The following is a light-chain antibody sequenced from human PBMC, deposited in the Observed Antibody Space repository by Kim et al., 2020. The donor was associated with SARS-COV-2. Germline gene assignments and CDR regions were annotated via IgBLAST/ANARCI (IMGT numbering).Light chain of an antibody. CDR1: QGISNY. V-gene: IGKV1-27*01. Sequence: DIQMTQSPSSLSASVGDRVTITCRASQGISNYLAWYQQKPGKVPKLLIFPASSLHSGVPSRFSGRGSGTDFTLTISSLQPEDVATYYCQKFNSAPWTFGQGTKVDIK. J-gene: IGKJ1*01. CDR2: PAS. CDR3: QKFNSAPWT.